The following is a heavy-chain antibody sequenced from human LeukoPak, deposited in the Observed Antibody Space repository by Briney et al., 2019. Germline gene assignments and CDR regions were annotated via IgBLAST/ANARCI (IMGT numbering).Heavy chain of an antibody. CDR2: SVTSGDT. CDR1: GLTFSTSP. J-gene: IGHJ4*02. V-gene: IGHV3-23*01. Sequence: TGGSLRLYCAASGLTFSTSPMKWVRLAPGNRREWVSTSVTSGDTYYADTVKGRFTISRDNSKSTLSLQMANLRVEDTAVYYWATKAPGNYPFDYWGQGTLVTVSP. CDR3: ATKAPGNYPFDY. D-gene: IGHD3-22*01.